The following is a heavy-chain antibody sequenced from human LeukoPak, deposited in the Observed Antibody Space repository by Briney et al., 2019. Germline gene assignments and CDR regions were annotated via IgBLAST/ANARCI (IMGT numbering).Heavy chain of an antibody. Sequence: GGSLRLSCAASGFTFSSYRMNWVRQAPGKGLEWVSFIYSAGSTHYSDSVKGRFTISIDNSKNTLYLQMNSLRAEDTAVYYCARDRYYYDSSARYFDYWGQGTLVTVSS. CDR1: GFTFSSYR. CDR2: IYSAGST. J-gene: IGHJ4*02. D-gene: IGHD3-22*01. CDR3: ARDRYYYDSSARYFDY. V-gene: IGHV3-53*01.